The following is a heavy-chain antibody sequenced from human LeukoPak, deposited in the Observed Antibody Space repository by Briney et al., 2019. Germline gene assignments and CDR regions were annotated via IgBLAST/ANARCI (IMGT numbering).Heavy chain of an antibody. J-gene: IGHJ4*02. CDR3: ARVSDILTGYYSVRPGFDY. CDR1: GCPISDYF. D-gene: IGHD3-9*01. Sequence: SETLSLTWTFSGCPISDYFWGLVPAPPGKGMEGVGYIFFSGSTTYNPSLKSRVTISVDTSKNQFSLKLTSVTAADTAIYYCARVSDILTGYYSVRPGFDYWGQGTLVTVSS. CDR2: IFFSGST. V-gene: IGHV4-59*01.